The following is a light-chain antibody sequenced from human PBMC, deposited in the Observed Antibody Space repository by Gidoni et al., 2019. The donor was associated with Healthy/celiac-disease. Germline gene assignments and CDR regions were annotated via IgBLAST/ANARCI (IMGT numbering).Light chain of an antibody. J-gene: IGLJ2*01. CDR3: AACDDSLNGVV. V-gene: IGLV1-44*01. CDR1: SSNIGSNT. CDR2: SNN. Sequence: QSVLTQPPAASGTPAQRVTIPCSGSSSNIGSNTVNWYQQLPGTAPKLLIYSNNQRPPGVPDRFSGSKSGTSASLAISGLQSEDEADYYCAACDDSLNGVVFGGGTKLTVL.